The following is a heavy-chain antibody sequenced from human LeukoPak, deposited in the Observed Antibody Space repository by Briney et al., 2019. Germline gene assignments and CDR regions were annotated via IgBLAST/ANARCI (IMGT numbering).Heavy chain of an antibody. V-gene: IGHV1-18*01. D-gene: IGHD4-23*01. CDR2: ISAYNGNT. Sequence: ASVKVSCKASGYTFTSSGISWVRQAPGQGLEWMGWISAYNGNTNYAQKLQGRVTMTTDTSTSTAYMELRSLRSDDTAVYYCARDDYGGNWFDPWGQGTLVTVSS. CDR1: GYTFTSSG. CDR3: ARDDYGGNWFDP. J-gene: IGHJ5*02.